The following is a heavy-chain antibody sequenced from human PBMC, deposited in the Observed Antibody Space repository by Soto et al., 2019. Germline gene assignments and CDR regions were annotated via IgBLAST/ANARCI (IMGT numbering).Heavy chain of an antibody. CDR2: ITSSSSYT. CDR1: GSSFSDYY. V-gene: IGHV3-11*03. D-gene: IGHD1-1*01. J-gene: IGHJ4*02. CDR3: AGGQDNLAVNFDY. Sequence: GGSLRLSCAASGSSFSDYYMSWIRQSPGKGLEWLSYITSSSSYTHYADSVKGRFTISRDNAKNSLYLQMNSLRAEGTAVYYCAGGQDNLAVNFDYWGQGTPVTVSS.